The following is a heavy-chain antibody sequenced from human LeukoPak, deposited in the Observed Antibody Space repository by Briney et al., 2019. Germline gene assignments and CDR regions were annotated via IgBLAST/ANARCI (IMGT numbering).Heavy chain of an antibody. CDR3: ARGIVVVPAAMPKWFDP. V-gene: IGHV1-69*04. D-gene: IGHD2-2*01. CDR1: GGTFSSYA. Sequence: GASVKVSCKASGGTFSSYAISWVRQAPGQGLEWMGRIIPILGIANYAQKFQGRVTITADKSTSTAYMELSSLRSEDTAVYYCARGIVVVPAAMPKWFDPWGLGTRVTVSS. CDR2: IIPILGIA. J-gene: IGHJ5*02.